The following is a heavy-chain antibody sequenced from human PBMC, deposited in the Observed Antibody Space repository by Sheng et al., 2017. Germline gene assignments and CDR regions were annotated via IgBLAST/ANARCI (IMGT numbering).Heavy chain of an antibody. CDR1: GFDFNNYA. Sequence: EERLVESGGDLLQPGGSLRLSCEASGFDFNNYAMNWVRQSPGKGLEWVSGISGSGRTSYYGDSVRGRFTILRDNSKTTVYLQMASLRLEDTARYYCARGGRGDSSTTLLKSRGQG. CDR2: ISGSGRTS. CDR3: ARGGRGDSSTTLLKS. J-gene: IGHJ3*01. D-gene: IGHD1-1*01. V-gene: IGHV3-23*02.